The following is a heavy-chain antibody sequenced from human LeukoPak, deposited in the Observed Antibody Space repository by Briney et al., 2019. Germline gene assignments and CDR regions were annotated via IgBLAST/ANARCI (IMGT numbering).Heavy chain of an antibody. CDR1: GFTFSNYN. J-gene: IGHJ6*03. Sequence: GGSLRLSCAASGFTFSNYNMKWVRQAPGMGLEWVSHISSSSSDIYYADSVKGRFTISRDKAKSSLYLQMNSLRAEDTAVYYCARDGENRYYDSSGHNYYYYMDVWGEGTTVTVSS. V-gene: IGHV3-21*05. CDR2: ISSSSSDI. CDR3: ARDGENRYYDSSGHNYYYYMDV. D-gene: IGHD3-22*01.